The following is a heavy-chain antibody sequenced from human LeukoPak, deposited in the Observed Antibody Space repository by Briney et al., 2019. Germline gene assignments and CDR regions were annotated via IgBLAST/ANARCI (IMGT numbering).Heavy chain of an antibody. CDR3: ATDGSSTDDYYFDY. CDR1: GYSFTSYY. D-gene: IGHD2-2*01. J-gene: IGHJ4*02. CDR2: INPSGGST. V-gene: IGHV1-46*01. Sequence: ASVKVSCKASGYSFTSYYIHWVRQAPGQGLEGMGIINPSGGSTSYAQQFQGRVIMTRDTSTSTVYMDLSSLRSEHTAVYYCATDGSSTDDYYFDYWGQGTLVTVSS.